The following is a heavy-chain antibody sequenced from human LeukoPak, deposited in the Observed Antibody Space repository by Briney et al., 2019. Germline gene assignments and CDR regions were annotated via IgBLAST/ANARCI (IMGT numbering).Heavy chain of an antibody. V-gene: IGHV3-48*03. J-gene: IGHJ4*02. CDR1: GFTFSSYE. D-gene: IGHD4-17*01. CDR3: ARQADYGDYV. CDR2: ISSSGSTI. Sequence: GGSLRLSCAASGFTFSSYEMNWVRQAPGKGLEWVSYISSSGSTIYYADSVKGRFTISRDNAKNSLYLQMNSLRAEDTAVYYCARQADYGDYVWGQGTLVTVS.